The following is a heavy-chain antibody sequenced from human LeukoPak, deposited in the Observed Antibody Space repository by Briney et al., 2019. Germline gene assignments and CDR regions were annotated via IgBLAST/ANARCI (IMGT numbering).Heavy chain of an antibody. CDR1: GFTFSSYA. Sequence: GGSLRLSCAASGFTFSSYAMSWVRQAPGKGLEWVAVIWYDGSNKYYADSVKGRFTISRDNSKNTLYLQMNSLRAEDTAVYYCARDFVTDYYYGMDVWGQGTTVTVSS. CDR2: IWYDGSNK. D-gene: IGHD4-11*01. J-gene: IGHJ6*02. V-gene: IGHV3-33*08. CDR3: ARDFVTDYYYGMDV.